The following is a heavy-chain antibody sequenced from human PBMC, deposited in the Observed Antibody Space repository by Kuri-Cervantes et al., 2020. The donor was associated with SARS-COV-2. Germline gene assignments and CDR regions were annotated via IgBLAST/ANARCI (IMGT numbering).Heavy chain of an antibody. CDR2: ISGSGGST. D-gene: IGHD6-6*01. Sequence: GESLKISCAASGFTVSSNYMSWVRQAPGKGLEWVSAISGSGGSTYYADSVKGRFTISRDNSKNTLYLQMNSLRAEDTAVYYCAKDRGLGYSSSSATPYWYFDLWGRGTLVTVSS. CDR3: AKDRGLGYSSSSATPYWYFDL. CDR1: GFTVSSNY. J-gene: IGHJ2*01. V-gene: IGHV3-23*01.